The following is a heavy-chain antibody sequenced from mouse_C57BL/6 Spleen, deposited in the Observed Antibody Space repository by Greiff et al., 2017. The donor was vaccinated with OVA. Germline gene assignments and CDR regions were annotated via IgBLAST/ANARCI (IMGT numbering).Heavy chain of an antibody. Sequence: DVMLVESGGGLVKPGGSLKLSCAASGFTFSSYAMSWVRQTPEKRLEWVATISDGGSYTYYPDNVKGRFTISRDNAKNNLYLQMSHLKSEDTAMYYCARRTVGAYWGQGTLVTVSA. CDR1: GFTFSSYA. V-gene: IGHV5-4*03. D-gene: IGHD1-1*01. J-gene: IGHJ3*01. CDR2: ISDGGSYT. CDR3: ARRTVGAY.